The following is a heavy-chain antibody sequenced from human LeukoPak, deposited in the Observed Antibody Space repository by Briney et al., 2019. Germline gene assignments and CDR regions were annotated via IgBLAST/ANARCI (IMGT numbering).Heavy chain of an antibody. CDR3: ARDLRYSSGWSASGMDV. CDR2: IRYDGSNK. Sequence: GGSLRLSCAASGFTFSSYGMHWVRQAPGKGLEWVAFIRYDGSNKYYADSVKGRFTISRDNSKNTLYLQMNSLRAEDTAVYYCARDLRYSSGWSASGMDVWGKGTTVTISS. J-gene: IGHJ6*03. D-gene: IGHD6-19*01. V-gene: IGHV3-30*02. CDR1: GFTFSSYG.